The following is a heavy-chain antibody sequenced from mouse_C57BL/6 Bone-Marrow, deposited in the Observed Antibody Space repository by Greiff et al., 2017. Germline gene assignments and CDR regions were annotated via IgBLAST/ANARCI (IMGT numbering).Heavy chain of an antibody. D-gene: IGHD1-1*01. V-gene: IGHV5-6*01. CDR3: ARQRIITRDAMDY. CDR1: GFTFSSYG. Sequence: EVQLVESGGDLVKPGGSLKLSCAASGFTFSSYGMSWVRQTPDKRLEWVATISSGGSYTYYPDSVKGRFTISRDNAKNTLYLQMSSLKSEDTAMYYCARQRIITRDAMDYWGQGTSVTVSS. CDR2: ISSGGSYT. J-gene: IGHJ4*01.